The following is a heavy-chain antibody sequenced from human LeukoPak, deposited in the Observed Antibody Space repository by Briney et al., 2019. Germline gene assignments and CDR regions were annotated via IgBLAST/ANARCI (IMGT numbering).Heavy chain of an antibody. CDR1: GGSISSSTYY. J-gene: IGHJ5*02. Sequence: SETLSLTCTVSGGSISSSTYYWGWIRQPPGKGLEWIGGIYYSGSTYYNPSLKSRVTISVDTSKNQFSLKLSSVTAADTAVYYCARGRDIVVVVAATPYWFDPWGQGTLVTVSS. CDR3: ARGRDIVVVVAATPYWFDP. D-gene: IGHD2-15*01. V-gene: IGHV4-39*07. CDR2: IYYSGST.